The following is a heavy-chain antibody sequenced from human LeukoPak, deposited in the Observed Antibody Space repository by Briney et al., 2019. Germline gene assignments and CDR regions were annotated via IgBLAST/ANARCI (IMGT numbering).Heavy chain of an antibody. CDR2: IKPDGSEE. J-gene: IGHJ5*02. CDR1: GFTSSSHW. D-gene: IGHD3-3*01. V-gene: IGHV3-7*01. CDR3: VTGGHYSGT. Sequence: GGSLRLSFAASGFTSSSHWMGWVRQAPGKGLEWVANIKPDGSEENYVDSVKGRFTISRDNAKNSLYLQMSSLRAEDTAVYYCVTGGHYSGTWGQGSLVTVSS.